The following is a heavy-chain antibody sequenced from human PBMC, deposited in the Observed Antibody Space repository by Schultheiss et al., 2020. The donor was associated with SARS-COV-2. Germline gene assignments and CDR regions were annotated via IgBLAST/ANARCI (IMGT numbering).Heavy chain of an antibody. V-gene: IGHV3-7*01. CDR1: GFTFSSYW. J-gene: IGHJ6*02. CDR3: AGYCSSTSCYFGYYYYYGMDV. CDR2: IKQDGSEK. D-gene: IGHD2-2*03. Sequence: GGSLRLSCAASGFTFSSYWMSWVRQAPGKGLEWVANIKQDGSEKYYVDSVKGRFTISRDNAKNSLYLQMNSLRAEDTAVYYCAGYCSSTSCYFGYYYYYGMDVWGQGTTVTVSS.